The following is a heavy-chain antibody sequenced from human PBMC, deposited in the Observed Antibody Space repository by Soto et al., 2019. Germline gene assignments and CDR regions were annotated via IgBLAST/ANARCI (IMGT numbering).Heavy chain of an antibody. CDR1: GGSISSYD. D-gene: IGHD4-17*01. J-gene: IGHJ4*02. CDR3: ARGPRTTVVMTYYFDY. CDR2: IYYSGSS. Sequence: SETLCLTCTVAGGSISSYDWRWIRQPPGKGLEWIGYIYYSGSSNYNPSLKSRVTISVDTSKNQFSLKLSSVTAADTAVYYCARGPRTTVVMTYYFDYWGQGTRVTV. V-gene: IGHV4-59*01.